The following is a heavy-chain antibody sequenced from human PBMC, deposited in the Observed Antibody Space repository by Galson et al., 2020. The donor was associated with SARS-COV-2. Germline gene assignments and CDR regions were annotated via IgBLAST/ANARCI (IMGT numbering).Heavy chain of an antibody. CDR3: AKEKEGVRWTGLDY. V-gene: IGHV3-43*01. CDR2: IGRDGANS. D-gene: IGHD3-9*01. J-gene: IGHJ4*02. Sequence: GESLKISCAASGFSFNRFSIHWVRQPPGKGLEWVSLIGRDGANSFYADSVKGRFTISRDNSNNYLYLQMNGLTPEDTALYYCAKEKEGVRWTGLDYWGQGTLVTVSS. CDR1: GFSFNRFS.